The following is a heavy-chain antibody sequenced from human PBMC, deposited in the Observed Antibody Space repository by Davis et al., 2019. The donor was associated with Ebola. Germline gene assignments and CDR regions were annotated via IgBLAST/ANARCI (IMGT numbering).Heavy chain of an antibody. CDR1: GFTFSNYA. CDR2: VSGSGGSP. V-gene: IGHV3-23*01. CDR3: AKDRTSGPLGYYFDY. J-gene: IGHJ4*02. Sequence: GESLKISCAASGFTFSNYAMSWVRHAPGKGLEWVSTVSGSGGSPYHADSVKGRFTISRDNSKNTLYLQMNRLRAEDTAVYYCAKDRTSGPLGYYFDYWGQGTLVTVSS. D-gene: IGHD3-3*01.